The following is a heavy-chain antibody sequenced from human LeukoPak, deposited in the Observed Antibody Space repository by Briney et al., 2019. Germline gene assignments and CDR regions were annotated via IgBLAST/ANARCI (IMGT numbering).Heavy chain of an antibody. J-gene: IGHJ5*02. CDR2: ISASGGST. D-gene: IGHD5-12*01. V-gene: IGHV3-23*01. CDR1: GFTFSSYA. CDR3: ARDIVADNWFDP. Sequence: GGSLRLSCAASGFTFSSYAMSWVRQAPGKGLEWVSAISASGGSTYYADSMKGRFTISRDNAKNTLYLQMNSLRAEDTAVYYCARDIVADNWFDPWGQGTLVTVSS.